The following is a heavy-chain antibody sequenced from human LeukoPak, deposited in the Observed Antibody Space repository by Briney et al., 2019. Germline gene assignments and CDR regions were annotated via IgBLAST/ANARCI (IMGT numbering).Heavy chain of an antibody. J-gene: IGHJ4*02. CDR1: GGSFSGYY. Sequence: PSETLSLTCAVYGGSFSGYYWSWIRQPPGKGLEWIGEINHSGSTNYNPSLKSRVTISVDTSKNQFSLKLSSVTAADTAVYYCAGKIVGATPFDYWGQGTLVTVSS. CDR3: AGKIVGATPFDY. V-gene: IGHV4-34*01. CDR2: INHSGST. D-gene: IGHD1-26*01.